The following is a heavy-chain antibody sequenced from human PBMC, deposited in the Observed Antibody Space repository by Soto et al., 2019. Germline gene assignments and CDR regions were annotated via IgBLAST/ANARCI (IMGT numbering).Heavy chain of an antibody. D-gene: IGHD2-15*01. CDR3: ARGGVVVAANAFDI. Sequence: RGSLRLSCAASGFTFSSYDMHWVRQATGKGLEWVSAIGTAGDTYYPGSVKGRFTISRENAKNSLYLQMNSLRAGDTAVYYCARGGVVVAANAFDIWGQGTMVTVSS. CDR2: IGTAGDT. CDR1: GFTFSSYD. J-gene: IGHJ3*02. V-gene: IGHV3-13*01.